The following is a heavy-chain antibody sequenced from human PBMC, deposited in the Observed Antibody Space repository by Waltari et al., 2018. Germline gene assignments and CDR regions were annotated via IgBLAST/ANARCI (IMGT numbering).Heavy chain of an antibody. CDR1: GYPFTGYY. D-gene: IGHD3-16*02. CDR2: INPNSGGT. Sequence: QVQLVQSGAEVKKPGASVKVSCKASGYPFTGYYMHWVRQAPGQGLEWMGWINPNSGGTNYAQKFQGRVTMTRDTSISTAYMELSRLRSDDTAVYYCARTYVWGSYRYSSFDYWGQGTLVTVSS. V-gene: IGHV1-2*02. CDR3: ARTYVWGSYRYSSFDY. J-gene: IGHJ4*02.